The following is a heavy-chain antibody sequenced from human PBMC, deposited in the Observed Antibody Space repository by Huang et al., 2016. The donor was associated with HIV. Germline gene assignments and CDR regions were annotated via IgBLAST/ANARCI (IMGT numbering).Heavy chain of an antibody. J-gene: IGHJ4*02. CDR2: ISYDGSNK. CDR1: GFTFSNYG. V-gene: IGHV3-30*18. Sequence: QVQLVESGGGVVQPGRSLRLSCAASGFTFSNYGMHGVRQAPGKGLEWVAVISYDGSNKYVADSVKGRFTISRDKSRNTVYLQMNSLRAEDTAVYYCAKDIVATIGPDYWGQGTLVTVSS. D-gene: IGHD5-12*01. CDR3: AKDIVATIGPDY.